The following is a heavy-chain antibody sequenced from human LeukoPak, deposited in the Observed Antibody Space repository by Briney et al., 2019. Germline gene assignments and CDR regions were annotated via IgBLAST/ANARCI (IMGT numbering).Heavy chain of an antibody. Sequence: GGSLRLSCAASGFTFSSYGMHWVRQAPGKGLEWVAVIWYDGSNKYYADSVKGRFTISRDNPKNTLYLQMNSLRAEDTAVYYCARSRGIVVPAAMFDYWGQGTLVTVSS. J-gene: IGHJ4*02. CDR2: IWYDGSNK. CDR1: GFTFSSYG. D-gene: IGHD2-2*01. V-gene: IGHV3-33*01. CDR3: ARSRGIVVPAAMFDY.